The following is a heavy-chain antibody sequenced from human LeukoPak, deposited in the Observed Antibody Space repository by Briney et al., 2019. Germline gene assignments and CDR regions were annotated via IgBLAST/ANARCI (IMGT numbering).Heavy chain of an antibody. Sequence: PGGSLRLSCEASGFTFDAYAMHWVRQAPGKGLEWVSLINKDGSATYYADSVKGRFTISRDNSKNSLYLQMNSLRSEDTALYYCATWAFYHSQDVWGQGTTVTVSS. CDR2: INKDGSAT. V-gene: IGHV3-43*02. J-gene: IGHJ6*02. D-gene: IGHD1-14*01. CDR3: ATWAFYHSQDV. CDR1: GFTFDAYA.